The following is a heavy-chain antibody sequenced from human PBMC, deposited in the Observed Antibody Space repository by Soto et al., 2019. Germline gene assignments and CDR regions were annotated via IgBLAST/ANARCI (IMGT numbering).Heavy chain of an antibody. D-gene: IGHD2-2*01. CDR2: VYYSGTT. V-gene: IGHV4-61*08. J-gene: IGHJ4*01. CDR1: GGSVSDKAYY. Sequence: SETLSLTCSVPGGSVSDKAYYWSWIRRPPGKRLEWIGYVYYSGTTNYNPSLKSRVTISVDLSKNRFSLRLSSVTTADTALYFCARHLVGSTRGNFDYWGQGTLVTVSS. CDR3: ARHLVGSTRGNFDY.